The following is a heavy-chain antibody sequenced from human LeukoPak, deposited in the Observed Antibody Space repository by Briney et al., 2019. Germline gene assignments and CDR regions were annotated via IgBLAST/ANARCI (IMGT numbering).Heavy chain of an antibody. V-gene: IGHV1-2*02. CDR2: INPNSGGT. D-gene: IGHD2-21*02. J-gene: IGHJ4*02. Sequence: ASVKVSCKASGYTFTGYYMHWARQAPGQGLEWMGWINPNSGGTNYAQKFQGKVTMTRDTSISTAYMELSRLRSDDTAVYYCASHKGGDRRSIDYWGQGTLVTVSS. CDR3: ASHKGGDRRSIDY. CDR1: GYTFTGYY.